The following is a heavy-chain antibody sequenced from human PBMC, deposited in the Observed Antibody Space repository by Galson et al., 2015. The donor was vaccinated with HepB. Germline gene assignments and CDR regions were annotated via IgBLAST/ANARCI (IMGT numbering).Heavy chain of an antibody. J-gene: IGHJ6*02. Sequence: SLRLSCAASGFTFSSYEMNWVRQAPGKGLEWVSYISSSGSIIYYADSMKGRFTISRDNAKNSLYLQMNSLRAEDTAVYYCARDPGLWEKEGMDVWGQGTTVTVSS. CDR2: ISSSGSII. D-gene: IGHD1-26*01. CDR3: ARDPGLWEKEGMDV. V-gene: IGHV3-48*03. CDR1: GFTFSSYE.